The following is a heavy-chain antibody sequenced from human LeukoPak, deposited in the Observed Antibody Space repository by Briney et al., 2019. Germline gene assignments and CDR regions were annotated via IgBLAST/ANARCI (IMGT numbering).Heavy chain of an antibody. D-gene: IGHD2-15*01. CDR3: ARVVGATSIDY. CDR1: GSSISRDYY. V-gene: IGHV4-38-2*02. Sequence: SDTLSLTCSVSGSSISRDYYWGWVRQPPGKGLEWIGSIKHRGRSYYNPSLKSRVTISVDTSKNQFALQLSSVTAADTAVYYCARVVGATSIDYWGQGILVTVSS. CDR2: IKHRGRS. J-gene: IGHJ4*02.